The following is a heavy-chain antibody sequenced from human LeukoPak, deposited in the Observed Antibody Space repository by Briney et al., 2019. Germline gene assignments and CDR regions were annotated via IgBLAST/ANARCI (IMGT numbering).Heavy chain of an antibody. CDR2: ISSSSSYT. CDR1: GFTFSDYY. D-gene: IGHD3-16*01. Sequence: GGSLRLSCAASGFTFSDYYMSWIRQAPGKGLEWVSYISSSSSYTNYADSVQGRFLISRDTAKSSLFLQMNSLRAEDTAVYYCARWGGLHAFDIWGQGTMVTVSS. V-gene: IGHV3-11*06. J-gene: IGHJ3*02. CDR3: ARWGGLHAFDI.